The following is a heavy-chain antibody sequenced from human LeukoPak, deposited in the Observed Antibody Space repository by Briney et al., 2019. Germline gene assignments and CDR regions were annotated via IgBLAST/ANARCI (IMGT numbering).Heavy chain of an antibody. CDR3: ARERCSSTSCYYTLGTFDI. CDR2: INHSGST. Sequence: SETLSLTCAVYGGSFSGYYWSWIRQPLGKGLEWIGEINHSGSTNYNPSLKSRVTISVDTSKNQFSLKLSSVTAADTAVYYCARERCSSTSCYYTLGTFDIWGQGTMVTVSS. CDR1: GGSFSGYY. D-gene: IGHD2-2*01. J-gene: IGHJ3*02. V-gene: IGHV4-34*01.